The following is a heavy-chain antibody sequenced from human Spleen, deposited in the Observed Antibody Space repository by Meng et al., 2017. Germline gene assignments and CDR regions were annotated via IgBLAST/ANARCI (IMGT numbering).Heavy chain of an antibody. V-gene: IGHV4-34*01. D-gene: IGHD6-19*01. CDR1: GESFSGYY. CDR2: VDDSGTT. J-gene: IGHJ5*02. Sequence: QVQLQQWGAGLLKPSETLSLTCAVHGESFSGYYWSWIRQPPGKGLEWMGGVDDSGTTDYNPSLKSRVTVSIDTSKSQFSLKLTSVTAADTAVYYCVRSSGWVRTGFDPWGQGTLVTVSS. CDR3: VRSSGWVRTGFDP.